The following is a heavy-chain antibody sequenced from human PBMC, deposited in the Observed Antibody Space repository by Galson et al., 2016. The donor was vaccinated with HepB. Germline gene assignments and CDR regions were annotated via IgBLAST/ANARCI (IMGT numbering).Heavy chain of an antibody. D-gene: IGHD2-15*01. CDR2: INDSGST. CDR3: AKSPGNCSGGSCYPRYYYYYMDV. J-gene: IGHJ6*03. V-gene: IGHV4-34*01. CDR1: GGSFSGYY. Sequence: LSLTCAVYGGSFSGYYWTWIRQPPGKGLEWIGEINDSGSTTYNPSLKRRVTISEDASKNQFSLKLRSVTSADTAVYYCAKSPGNCSGGSCYPRYYYYYMDVWGKGTTVTVSS.